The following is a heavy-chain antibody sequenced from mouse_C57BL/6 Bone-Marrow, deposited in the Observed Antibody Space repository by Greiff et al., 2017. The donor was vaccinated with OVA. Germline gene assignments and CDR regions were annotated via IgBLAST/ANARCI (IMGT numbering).Heavy chain of an antibody. CDR2: LDPEDGET. J-gene: IGHJ2*01. CDR1: GFNIKDYY. D-gene: IGHD1-1*01. V-gene: IGHV14-2*01. CDR3: ARSKGDYYCSSGVLCDY. Sequence: EVQLQESGAELVKPGASVKLSCTASGFNIKDYYMHWVKQRTEQGLEWIGRLDPEDGETKYAPKFQGKATITADTSSNPAYLHLSSLTSEDTAVYDCARSKGDYYCSSGVLCDYWGQGTTLTVSS.